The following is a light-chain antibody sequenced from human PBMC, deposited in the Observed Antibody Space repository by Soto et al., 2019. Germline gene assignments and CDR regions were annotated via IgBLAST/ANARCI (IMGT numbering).Light chain of an antibody. J-gene: IGKJ1*01. CDR1: QSISRY. Sequence: DIQMTQSPSSLSASVGDRVTITCRTSQSISRYLNWYQHKLGTAPKLLIYKASTLENGVPPRFSGSGSGTDFTLTIRSLQPDDFATYYCQQYKYYSTFGQGTKVDIK. CDR2: KAS. CDR3: QQYKYYST. V-gene: IGKV1-5*03.